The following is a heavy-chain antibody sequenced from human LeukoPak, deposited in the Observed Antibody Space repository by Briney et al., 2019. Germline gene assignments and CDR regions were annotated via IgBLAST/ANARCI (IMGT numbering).Heavy chain of an antibody. CDR3: ATEGDYGDFDY. D-gene: IGHD4-17*01. J-gene: IGHJ4*02. V-gene: IGHV1-69*13. CDR2: IIPIFGTA. CDR1: GGTFSSYA. Sequence: SVKVSCKASGGTFSSYAISWVRQAPGQGLEWMGGIIPIFGTANYAQKFQGRVTITADESTSTAYMELSSLRSEDTAVSYCATEGDYGDFDYWAREPWSPSPQ.